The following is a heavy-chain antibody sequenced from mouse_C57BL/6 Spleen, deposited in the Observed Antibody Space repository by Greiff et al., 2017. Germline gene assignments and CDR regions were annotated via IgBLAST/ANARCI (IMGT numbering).Heavy chain of an antibody. CDR1: GYSFTSYY. D-gene: IGHD2-5*01. CDR3: GAIYYSNYVDY. CDR2: IYPGSGNT. Sequence: VQLQQSGPELVKPGASVKISCKASGYSFTSYYIHWVKQRPGQGLEWIGWIYPGSGNTKYNEKFKGKATLTADTSSSTAYMQLSSLTSEDSAVYYGGAIYYSNYVDYWGQGTTLTVSS. V-gene: IGHV1-66*01. J-gene: IGHJ2*01.